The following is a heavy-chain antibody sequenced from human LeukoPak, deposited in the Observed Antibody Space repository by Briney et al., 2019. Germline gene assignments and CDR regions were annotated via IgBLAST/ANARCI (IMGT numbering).Heavy chain of an antibody. V-gene: IGHV3-7*01. CDR2: IKQGGSEK. CDR1: GFTFSRYW. J-gene: IGHJ6*02. D-gene: IGHD5-24*01. Sequence: SGGSLRLSCAASGFTFSRYWLSWVRQAPGRGLEWVANIKQGGSEKYYVDSVKGRFTISRDNAKNSLYLQMNSLRAEDTAVYYCATEMATRQYYAMDVWGQGTTVTVSS. CDR3: ATEMATRQYYAMDV.